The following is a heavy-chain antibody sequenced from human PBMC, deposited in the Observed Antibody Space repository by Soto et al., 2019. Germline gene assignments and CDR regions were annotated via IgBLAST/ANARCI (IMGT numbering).Heavy chain of an antibody. CDR1: GYTFTGYY. V-gene: IGHV1-2*02. J-gene: IGHJ4*02. CDR3: ARDADSSGYYSEFGC. D-gene: IGHD3-22*01. CDR2: INPNSGGT. Sequence: ASVKVSCKASGYTFTGYYMHWVRQAPGQGLEWMGWINPNSGGTNYAQKFQGRVTMTRDTSISTAYMELSRLRSDDTAVYYCARDADSSGYYSEFGCWGQGTLVTVSS.